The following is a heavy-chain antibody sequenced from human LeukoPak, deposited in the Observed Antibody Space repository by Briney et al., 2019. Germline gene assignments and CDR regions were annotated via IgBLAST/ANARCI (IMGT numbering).Heavy chain of an antibody. CDR2: IYFGGST. D-gene: IGHD5-18*01. CDR1: GGSISSSSYY. Sequence: SETLSLTCTVSGGSISSSSYYWGWIRQPPGKGLEWIGSIYFGGSTYYNPSLKSRVTISVDTSKSQFSLKLSSVTAADTAVYYCARGYSYGSEYYFDYWGQGTLVTVSS. CDR3: ARGYSYGSEYYFDY. J-gene: IGHJ4*02. V-gene: IGHV4-39*07.